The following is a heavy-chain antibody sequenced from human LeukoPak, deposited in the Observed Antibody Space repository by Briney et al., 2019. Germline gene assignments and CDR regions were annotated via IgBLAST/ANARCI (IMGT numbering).Heavy chain of an antibody. CDR1: GYTFTGYY. D-gene: IGHD1-26*01. V-gene: IGHV1-2*02. J-gene: IGHJ5*01. Sequence: GASVKVSCKASGYTFTGYYLHWVRQAPGQGLEWMGCVNPNSVDTNYAQKFQGSVTMTRDTSISTVYMELSRLNDTAVYYCARASGSYWWFDSWGQGTLVTVSS. CDR3: ARASGSYWWFDS. CDR2: VNPNSVDT.